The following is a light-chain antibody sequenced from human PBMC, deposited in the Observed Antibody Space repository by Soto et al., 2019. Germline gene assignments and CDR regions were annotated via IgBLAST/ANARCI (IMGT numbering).Light chain of an antibody. Sequence: QAVVTQPPSASGTPGQRVTISCSGSSSNIGSNYVYWYQQLPGTAPKLLIYRNNQRPSGVPDRFSGSKSGTSASLAISGLWSEDEADYYCAAWDDSLSAVVFGGGTKVTVL. CDR3: AAWDDSLSAVV. V-gene: IGLV1-47*03. J-gene: IGLJ2*01. CDR1: SSNIGSNY. CDR2: RNN.